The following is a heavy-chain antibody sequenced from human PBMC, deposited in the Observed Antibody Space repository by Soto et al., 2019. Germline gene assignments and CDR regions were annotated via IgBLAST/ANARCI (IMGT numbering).Heavy chain of an antibody. V-gene: IGHV4-28*01. J-gene: IGHJ4*02. Sequence: QVQLQESGPGLVKPSDTLSLTCAVSGYSISSSNWWGWIRQPPGKGLEWIGYIYYSGTTYYNPSLKSRVTMSVDTSRNQFSLKLTSVTAMDTAVYYCARREIQGPIDYWGQGTLVTVSS. CDR1: GYSISSSNW. CDR3: ARREIQGPIDY. D-gene: IGHD1-26*01. CDR2: IYYSGTT.